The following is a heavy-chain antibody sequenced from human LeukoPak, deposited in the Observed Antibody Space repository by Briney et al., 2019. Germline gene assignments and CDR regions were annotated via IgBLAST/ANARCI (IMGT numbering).Heavy chain of an antibody. J-gene: IGHJ6*04. CDR1: GCTFTGYY. D-gene: IGHD3-9*01. CDR3: ARDLVSYYDILTGYCMDV. CDR2: INPNSGGT. Sequence: ASVKVSCKASGCTFTGYYMHWVRQAPGQGLEWMGRINPNSGGTNYAQKFQGRVTMTRDTSISTAYMELSRLRSDDTAVYYCARDLVSYYDILTGYCMDVWGKGTTVTVSS. V-gene: IGHV1-2*06.